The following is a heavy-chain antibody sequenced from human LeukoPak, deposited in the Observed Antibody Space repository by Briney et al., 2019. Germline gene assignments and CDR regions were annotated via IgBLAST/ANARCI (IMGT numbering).Heavy chain of an antibody. CDR3: ATTTLSWLRGWFDP. J-gene: IGHJ5*02. Sequence: ASVKVSCKVSGYTLTELSMHWVRQAPGKGLEWMGGFDPEDGETIYAQKFQGRVTMTEDTSTDTAYMELSSLRPEDTAVYYCATTTLSWLRGWFDPWGQGTLVTVSS. CDR1: GYTLTELS. V-gene: IGHV1-24*01. CDR2: FDPEDGET. D-gene: IGHD6-13*01.